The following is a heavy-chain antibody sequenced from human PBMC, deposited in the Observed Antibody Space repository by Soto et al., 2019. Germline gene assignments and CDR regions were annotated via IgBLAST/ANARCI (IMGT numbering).Heavy chain of an antibody. CDR1: GFTFSSYA. J-gene: IGHJ4*02. V-gene: IGHV3-30-3*01. D-gene: IGHD3-10*01. CDR2: ISYDGSNK. CDR3: ARGSFVWFGTDYGY. Sequence: QVQLVESGGGVVQPGRSLRLSCAASGFTFSSYAMHWVRQAPGKGLEWVAVISYDGSNKYYADSVKGRFTISRDNSKTTLYLQMNSLRAEDTAVYYCARGSFVWFGTDYGYWGQGTLVTVSS.